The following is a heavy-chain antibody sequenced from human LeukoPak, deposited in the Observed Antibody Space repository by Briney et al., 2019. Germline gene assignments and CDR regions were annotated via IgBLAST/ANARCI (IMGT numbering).Heavy chain of an antibody. CDR1: GKTLSDLS. CDR3: VTGFTTMAVDYFDY. V-gene: IGHV1-24*01. J-gene: IGHJ4*02. D-gene: IGHD5-18*01. CDR2: SDPEDGER. Sequence: GSVKVSCKVSGKTLSDLSIHWLRQPPGKGLEWLGGSDPEDGERLYAQLFQGRVTMTEDTSIDTAYMELSSLRSEDTAVYYCVTGFTTMAVDYFDYWGQGTLVTVSP.